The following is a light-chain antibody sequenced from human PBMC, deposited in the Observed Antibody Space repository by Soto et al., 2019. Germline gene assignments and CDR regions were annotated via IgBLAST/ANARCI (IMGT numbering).Light chain of an antibody. CDR3: QQYGGSWT. Sequence: EIVLTQAAGTLSLSPGERATLSCRASQSVSSSSLAWYQQTPGQVPRLLIFGSSNRATGIPDRFSGSGSGTDFTLTISRLEPEDFAVYYCQQYGGSWTFGQGTRWIS. V-gene: IGKV3-20*01. CDR2: GSS. CDR1: QSVSSSS. J-gene: IGKJ1*01.